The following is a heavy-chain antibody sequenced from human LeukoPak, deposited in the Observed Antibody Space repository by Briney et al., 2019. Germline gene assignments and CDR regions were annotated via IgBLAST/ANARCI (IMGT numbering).Heavy chain of an antibody. D-gene: IGHD3-10*01. Sequence: PGGSLRLSCAASELTFSNYWMHWVRQAPGKGLVWVSRINTDGGTTSYADSVKGRFTISRDNAMNTLYLEMNSLGAEDTAVHYCAKGLPLPPLWFGELFDYWGQGTLVTVSS. V-gene: IGHV3-74*01. CDR3: AKGLPLPPLWFGELFDY. CDR1: ELTFSNYW. J-gene: IGHJ4*02. CDR2: INTDGGTT.